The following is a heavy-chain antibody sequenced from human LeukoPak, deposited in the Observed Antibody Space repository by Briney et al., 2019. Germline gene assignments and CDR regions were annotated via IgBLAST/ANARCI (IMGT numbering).Heavy chain of an antibody. D-gene: IGHD3-22*01. V-gene: IGHV3-74*01. J-gene: IGHJ5*02. Sequence: GGSLRLSCAASGFTFSSYWMHWVRQAPGKGLVWVSRINSDGSTTSYADSVMGRFTISRDNAKNTLYLQMNSLRAEDTAVYYCASRDSSSWYDNWGQGTLVTVSS. CDR1: GFTFSSYW. CDR2: INSDGSTT. CDR3: ASRDSSSWYDN.